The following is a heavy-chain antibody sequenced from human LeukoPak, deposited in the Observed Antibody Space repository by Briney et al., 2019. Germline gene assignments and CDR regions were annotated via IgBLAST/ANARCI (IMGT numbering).Heavy chain of an antibody. CDR2: SNHSGST. D-gene: IGHD3-22*01. CDR1: GGSFSGYY. V-gene: IGHV4-34*01. Sequence: SETLSLTCAVYGGSFSGYYWSWIRQPPGKGLEWIGESNHSGSTNYNPSLKSRVTISVDTSKNQFSLKLSSVTAADTAVYYCARRGTYYYDSSGYLWGQGTLVTVSS. CDR3: ARRGTYYYDSSGYL. J-gene: IGHJ4*02.